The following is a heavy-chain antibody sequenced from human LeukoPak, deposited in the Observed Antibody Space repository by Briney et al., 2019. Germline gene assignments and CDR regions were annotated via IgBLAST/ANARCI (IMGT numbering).Heavy chain of an antibody. Sequence: SETLSLTCAVYGGSFSGYYWSWIRQPPGKGLEWIGEINHSGSTNYNPSLKSRVTISVDTSKNQFSLKLSSVTAADTALYYCAIVDPTSQMNNWGRGMLVTVSS. CDR2: INHSGST. CDR3: AIVDPTSQMNN. D-gene: IGHD1/OR15-1a*01. CDR1: GGSFSGYY. J-gene: IGHJ4*02. V-gene: IGHV4-34*01.